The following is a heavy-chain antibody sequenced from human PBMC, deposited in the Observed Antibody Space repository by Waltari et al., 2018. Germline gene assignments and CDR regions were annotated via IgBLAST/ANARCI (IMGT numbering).Heavy chain of an antibody. V-gene: IGHV3-48*04. D-gene: IGHD3-3*01. J-gene: IGHJ5*02. CDR3: ARSLRWFDP. CDR2: ISSSSSTL. CDR1: GFTFSSYS. Sequence: EVQLVESGGGLVQPGGSLRLSCAASGFTFSSYSMNWVRQAPGKGLEWVSYISSSSSTLYYADSVKGRFTISRDNAKNSLYLQMNSLRAEDTAVYYCARSLRWFDPWGQGTLVTVSS.